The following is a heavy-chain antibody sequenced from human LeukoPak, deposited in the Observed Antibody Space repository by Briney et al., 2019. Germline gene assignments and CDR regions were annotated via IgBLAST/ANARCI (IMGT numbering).Heavy chain of an antibody. Sequence: PSQTLSLTCTVSGGSISSGGYYWSWIRQHPGKGLEWIGYIYYSGSTYYNPSLKSRVTISVDTSKNQFSLKLSSVTAADTAVYYCAGDGDDSSDFNDAFDIWGQGTMVTVSS. D-gene: IGHD3-22*01. CDR2: IYYSGST. J-gene: IGHJ3*02. CDR3: AGDGDDSSDFNDAFDI. V-gene: IGHV4-31*03. CDR1: GGSISSGGYY.